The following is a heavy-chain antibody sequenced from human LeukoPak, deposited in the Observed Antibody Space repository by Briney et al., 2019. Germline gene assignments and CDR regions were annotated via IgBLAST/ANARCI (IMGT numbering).Heavy chain of an antibody. J-gene: IGHJ4*02. CDR2: ISGSGGST. D-gene: IGHD2-15*01. V-gene: IGHV3-23*01. Sequence: GASLKISCIGTGFTFSSDAMGWVRQAPGKGLEWVSGISGSGGSTYYADSVKGRFTISRDNSKNTLYLQMNSLRVEDTAVYYCAKDRGRTWVQVANWGQGTLVTVSS. CDR3: AKDRGRTWVQVAN. CDR1: GFTFSSDA.